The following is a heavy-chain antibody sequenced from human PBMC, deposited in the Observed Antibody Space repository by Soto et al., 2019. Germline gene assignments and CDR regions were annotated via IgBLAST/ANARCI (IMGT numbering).Heavy chain of an antibody. J-gene: IGHJ6*02. CDR1: GGSFSGYY. CDR3: ARGYYYYGSGSYYYYYYGMDV. Sequence: SETLSLTCAVYGGSFSGYYWSWIRQPPGKGLEWIGEINHSGSTNYNPSLKSRVTISVDTSKNQFSLKLSSVTAADTAVYYCARGYYYYGSGSYYYYYYGMDVWGQGTTVTVSS. V-gene: IGHV4-34*01. D-gene: IGHD3-10*01. CDR2: INHSGST.